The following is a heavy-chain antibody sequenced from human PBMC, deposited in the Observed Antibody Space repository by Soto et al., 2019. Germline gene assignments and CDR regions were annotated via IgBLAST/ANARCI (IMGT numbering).Heavy chain of an antibody. CDR3: ARASMVRGVHFDY. V-gene: IGHV1-46*01. Sequence: GASVKVSCTASGYTFTRYFIHWVRQAPGQGLEWMGIINPSDRSTSYAQKFQGRLTMTRDTSTSTVYMELSSVTAADTAVYYCARASMVRGVHFDYWGQGTLVTVSS. CDR1: GYTFTRYF. D-gene: IGHD3-10*01. CDR2: INPSDRST. J-gene: IGHJ4*02.